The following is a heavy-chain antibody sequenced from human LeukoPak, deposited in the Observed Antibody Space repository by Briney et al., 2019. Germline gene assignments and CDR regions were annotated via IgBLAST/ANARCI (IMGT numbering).Heavy chain of an antibody. CDR1: GFTFSDYY. Sequence: GGSLRLSCAASGFTFSDYYMSWIRQASGKGLEWVSYISSSGSTIYYADSAKGRFTISRDNAKNSLYLQMNSLRAEDTAVYYCARASLMVYAPNDYWGQGTLVTVSS. CDR3: ARASLMVYAPNDY. CDR2: ISSSGSTI. V-gene: IGHV3-11*01. D-gene: IGHD2-8*01. J-gene: IGHJ4*02.